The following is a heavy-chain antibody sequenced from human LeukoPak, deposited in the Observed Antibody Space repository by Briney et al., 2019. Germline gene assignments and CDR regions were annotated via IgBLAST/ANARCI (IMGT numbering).Heavy chain of an antibody. J-gene: IGHJ6*03. CDR3: AHGRAEYYYYYMDV. Sequence: GASVKVSCKAPGGTFSSYAISWVRQAPGQGLEWMGGIIPIFGTANYAQKFQGRVTITTDESTSTAYMELSSLRSEDTAVYYCAHGRAEYYYYYMDVWGKGTTVTVSS. CDR2: IIPIFGTA. CDR1: GGTFSSYA. V-gene: IGHV1-69*05.